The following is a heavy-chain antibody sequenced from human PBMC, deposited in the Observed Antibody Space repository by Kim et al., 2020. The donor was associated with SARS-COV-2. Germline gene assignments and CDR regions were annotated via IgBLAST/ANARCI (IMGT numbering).Heavy chain of an antibody. CDR2: IHAGSGDT. CDR1: GYTFTSFA. Sequence: ASVKVSCKASGYTFTSFALDWVRQAPGQRLEWMGRIHAGSGDTRYAEKYHDRVTIARDTSASTAYMELSSLTSEDTAVYYCATPLALKRATRGGVCWGQGTLVIVSS. D-gene: IGHD1-1*01. CDR3: ATPLALKRATRGGVC. V-gene: IGHV1-3*01. J-gene: IGHJ4*02.